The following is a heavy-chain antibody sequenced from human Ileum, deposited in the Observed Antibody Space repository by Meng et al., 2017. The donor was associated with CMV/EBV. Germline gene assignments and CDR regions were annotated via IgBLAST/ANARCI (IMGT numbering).Heavy chain of an antibody. CDR2: IKQDGSQR. Sequence: GGSLLSCAASGFTFTNYWMFWVRQAPGKGLEWVANIKQDGSQRYYVDSVKGRFTISRDNAKTSLYLQMNSLRAEDTAVYYCARELPSSSSFDYWGQGTLVTVSS. J-gene: IGHJ4*02. CDR1: GFTFTNYW. CDR3: ARELPSSSSFDY. V-gene: IGHV3-7*01. D-gene: IGHD6-6*01.